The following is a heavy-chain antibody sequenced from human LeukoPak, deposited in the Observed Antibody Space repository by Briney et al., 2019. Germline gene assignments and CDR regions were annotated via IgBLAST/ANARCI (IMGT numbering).Heavy chain of an antibody. V-gene: IGHV3-21*01. Sequence: GGSLRLSCAASGFTFSSYSMNWVRQAPGKGLEWVSSISSSSSYIYYADSVKGRFTISRDNAKNSLYLQMNSLRAEDTAVYYCARDSQTRSAFDIWGQGTMVTVSS. CDR3: ARDSQTRSAFDI. CDR2: ISSSSSYI. CDR1: GFTFSSYS. J-gene: IGHJ3*02.